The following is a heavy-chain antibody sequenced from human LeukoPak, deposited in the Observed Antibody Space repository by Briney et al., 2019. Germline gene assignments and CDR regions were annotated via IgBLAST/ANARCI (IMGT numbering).Heavy chain of an antibody. J-gene: IGHJ4*02. Sequence: HAGGSLRLSCAASGFTFSSYWRHWVRQAPGKGLVWVSRINSDGSSTSYADSVKGRFTISRDNAKNTLYLQMNSLRAEASAVYYCVTSYCSGGSCYSASGYWGQGTLVTVSS. CDR3: VTSYCSGGSCYSASGY. CDR2: INSDGSST. V-gene: IGHV3-74*01. D-gene: IGHD2-15*01. CDR1: GFTFSSYW.